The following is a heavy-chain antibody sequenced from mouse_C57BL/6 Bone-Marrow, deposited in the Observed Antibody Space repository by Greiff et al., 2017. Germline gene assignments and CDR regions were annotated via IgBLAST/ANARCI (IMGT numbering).Heavy chain of an antibody. CDR1: GYTFTSYW. CDR2: IDPSDSYT. CDR3: AREERGLDY. V-gene: IGHV1-50*01. Sequence: QVQLQQPGAELVKPGASVKLSCKASGYTFTSYWMQWVKQRPGQGLEWIGEIDPSDSYTNYNQKFKGKATLTVDTSSSTAYMPLSSLTSEDAAVYYCAREERGLDYWGQGTTLTVSS. J-gene: IGHJ2*01.